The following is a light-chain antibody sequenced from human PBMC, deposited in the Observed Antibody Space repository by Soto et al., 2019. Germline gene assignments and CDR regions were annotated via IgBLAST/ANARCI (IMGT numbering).Light chain of an antibody. V-gene: IGKV3-20*01. CDR3: QQYSSSPPEFT. CDR1: QSVSSNY. J-gene: IGKJ3*01. Sequence: ENVLTQSPGTLSVSPGERVNLSCRASQSVSSNYLAWYQQRPGQAPRLLIFGASYRATGIPDRFSGSGSGTDFTLTISRLEPEDFAVYYCQQYSSSPPEFTFGPGTKVDSK. CDR2: GAS.